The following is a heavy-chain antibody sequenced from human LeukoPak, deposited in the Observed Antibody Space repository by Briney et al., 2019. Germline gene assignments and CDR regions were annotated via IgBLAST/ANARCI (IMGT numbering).Heavy chain of an antibody. J-gene: IGHJ4*02. CDR3: ARHLSGITGYTYGRGIDY. Sequence: PGGSLRLSCAASGFTFSSYWMSWVRQAPGKGLEWVANIKKDESDKYYVDSVKGRFTISRDNAKTSLYLQMNSLRAEDTAVYYCARHLSGITGYTYGRGIDYWGQGTLVTVSS. CDR1: GFTFSSYW. V-gene: IGHV3-7*01. D-gene: IGHD5-18*01. CDR2: IKKDESDK.